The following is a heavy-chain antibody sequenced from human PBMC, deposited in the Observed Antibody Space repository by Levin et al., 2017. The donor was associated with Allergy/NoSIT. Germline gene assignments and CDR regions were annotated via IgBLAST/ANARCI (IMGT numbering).Heavy chain of an antibody. CDR3: ARALKVVLMGRDYYYCAMDV. J-gene: IGHJ6*02. Sequence: SETLSLTCTVSGGSISSYYWSWLRQPAGKGLEWIGRIYSSGSTNYNPSLKSRVNMSVDTSKNQFSLKLSSVTAADTAVDYCARALKVVLMGRDYYYCAMDVWGQGTTVTVSS. CDR1: GGSISSYY. V-gene: IGHV4-4*07. D-gene: IGHD2-8*01. CDR2: IYSSGST.